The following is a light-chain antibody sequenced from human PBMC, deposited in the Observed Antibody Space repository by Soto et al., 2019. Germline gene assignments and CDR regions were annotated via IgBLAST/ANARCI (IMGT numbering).Light chain of an antibody. V-gene: IGKV1-5*01. CDR3: QQYNSYPVT. Sequence: DIQMTQSPSTLSASVGDRVTITCRASQSISSWLAWYQQKPGKAPKLLIYDASSLESGVPSRFSGSGSGTEFTLTISSLQPDDFATYYCQQYNSYPVTFCGGTKVEIK. J-gene: IGKJ4*01. CDR2: DAS. CDR1: QSISSW.